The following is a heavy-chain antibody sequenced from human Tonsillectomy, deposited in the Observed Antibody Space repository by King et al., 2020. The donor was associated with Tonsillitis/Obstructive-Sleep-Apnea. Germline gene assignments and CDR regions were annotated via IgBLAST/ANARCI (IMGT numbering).Heavy chain of an antibody. D-gene: IGHD6-13*01. CDR3: ARLNPSSWSLDY. J-gene: IGHJ4*02. CDR1: GYSFTNYW. V-gene: IGHV5-51*01. CDR2: IYPGDSDP. Sequence: VQLVETGAEVKKPGESLKIYCKGSGYSFTNYWIGSVRQMPGKGLEWMGIIYPGDSDPRYSPSFQGQVTIPADKSISTAYLQWSSLKASDTAMYYCARLNPSSWSLDYWGQGTLVSVSS.